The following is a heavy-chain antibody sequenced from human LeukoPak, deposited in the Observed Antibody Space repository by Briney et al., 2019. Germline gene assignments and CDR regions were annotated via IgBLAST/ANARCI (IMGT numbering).Heavy chain of an antibody. D-gene: IGHD3-22*01. J-gene: IGHJ5*02. Sequence: SETLSLTCAVYGGSFSGYYWSWIRQPPGKGLEWIGYIYYSGSTYYNPSLKSRVTISVDTSKNQFSLKLSSVTAADTAVYYCARAHYYDSSGLSFDPWGQGTLVTVSS. CDR1: GGSFSGYY. CDR3: ARAHYYDSSGLSFDP. V-gene: IGHV4-30-4*01. CDR2: IYYSGST.